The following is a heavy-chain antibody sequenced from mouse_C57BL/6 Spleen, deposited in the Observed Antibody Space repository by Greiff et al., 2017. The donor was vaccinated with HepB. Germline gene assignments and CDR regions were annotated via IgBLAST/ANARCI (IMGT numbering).Heavy chain of an antibody. CDR2: ISDGGSYT. J-gene: IGHJ4*01. Sequence: DVKLVESGGGLVKPGGSLKLSCAASGFTFSSYAMSWVRQTPEKRLEWVATISDGGSYTYYPDNVKGRFTISRDNAKNNLYLQMSHLKSEDTAMYYCARAGIYDGYYVGYYAMDYWGQGTSVTVSS. V-gene: IGHV5-4*03. CDR1: GFTFSSYA. D-gene: IGHD2-3*01. CDR3: ARAGIYDGYYVGYYAMDY.